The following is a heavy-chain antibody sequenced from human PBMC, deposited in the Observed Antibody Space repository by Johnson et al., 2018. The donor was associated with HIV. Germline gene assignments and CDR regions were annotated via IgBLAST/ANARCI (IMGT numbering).Heavy chain of an antibody. CDR3: ATEARGVHGTLRFLEWSDGFDI. J-gene: IGHJ3*02. Sequence: QVQLVEFGGGLVQPGGSLRLSCAASGFTFSSYAMHCVRQAPGKGLEWVALMSFDGSNKYYADSVKGRFTISRDNSKNTLYLQMNSLRTEDTAVYYCATEARGVHGTLRFLEWSDGFDIWGQGTMVTVSS. CDR1: GFTFSSYA. V-gene: IGHV3-30*04. D-gene: IGHD3-3*01. CDR2: MSFDGSNK.